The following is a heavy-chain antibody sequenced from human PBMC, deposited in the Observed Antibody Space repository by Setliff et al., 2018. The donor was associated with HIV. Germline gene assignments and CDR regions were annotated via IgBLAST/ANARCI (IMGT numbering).Heavy chain of an antibody. Sequence: LRLSCAASGFTFSSYWMSWVRQAPGKGLEWVANIKQDGSEKYYVDSVEGRFTISRDNAKNSLYLQMNSLRAEDTAVYYCARSVGKVAPFDYWGQGTLVTVSS. D-gene: IGHD1-26*01. CDR1: GFTFSSYW. J-gene: IGHJ4*02. V-gene: IGHV3-7*01. CDR2: IKQDGSEK. CDR3: ARSVGKVAPFDY.